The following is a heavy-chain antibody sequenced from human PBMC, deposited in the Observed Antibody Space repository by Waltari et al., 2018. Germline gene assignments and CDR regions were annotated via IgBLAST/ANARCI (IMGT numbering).Heavy chain of an antibody. J-gene: IGHJ4*02. CDR3: AKDAFGNTYLDH. CDR2: IFFGGGDS. V-gene: IGHV3-30*19. Sequence: QVQLVESGGGVVQPGMSLRLSCAASGFSLGTWGMHWVRQAPGKGLGGAELIFFGGGDSFYADSVRGRFTISRDNSKNTLYLDINSLRLDDTAIYYCAKDAFGNTYLDHWGQGTLVTVSS. D-gene: IGHD3-10*01. CDR1: GFSLGTWG.